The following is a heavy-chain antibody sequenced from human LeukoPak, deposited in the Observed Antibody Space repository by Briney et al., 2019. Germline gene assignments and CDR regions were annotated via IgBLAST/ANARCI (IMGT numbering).Heavy chain of an antibody. CDR3: ARGCQYQLLIFLYYYMDV. D-gene: IGHD2-2*01. CDR1: GYTCTSYG. V-gene: IGHV1-18*01. CDR2: ISAYNGNT. Sequence: ASVKVSGKASGYTCTSYGISWVRQAPGQGLEWMGWISAYNGNTNYAQKLQGRVTMTTDTSTSTAYMELRSLRPDDTAVYYCARGCQYQLLIFLYYYMDVWGKGTTVTISS. J-gene: IGHJ6*03.